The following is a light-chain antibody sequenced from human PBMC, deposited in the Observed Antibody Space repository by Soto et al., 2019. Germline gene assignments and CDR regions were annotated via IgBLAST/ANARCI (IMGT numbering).Light chain of an antibody. CDR3: QQFNNYPLS. J-gene: IGKJ2*01. CDR1: QDISSG. CDR2: AAS. V-gene: IGKV1D-13*01. Sequence: AIQLTQSPSSLSASVGDRVTITSRARQDISSGLVWYQQKPGKAPKLLIYAASSLESGVPSRSSGGGSGTDFTLTIRNLQPEEVAPDHRQQFNNYPLSFGQGTKLESK.